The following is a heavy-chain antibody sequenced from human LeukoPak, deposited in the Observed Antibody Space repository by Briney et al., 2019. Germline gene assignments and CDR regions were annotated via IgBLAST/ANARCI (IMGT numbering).Heavy chain of an antibody. CDR1: GFTFSSYG. V-gene: IGHV3-30*18. CDR2: ISYDGSNK. D-gene: IGHD3-9*01. Sequence: GGSLRLSCAASGFTFSSYGMHWVRQAPGKGLEWVAVISYDGSNKYYADSVKGRFTISRDNSKNTLYLQMNSLRAEDTAVYYCANEDDTSFSFWGQGTLVTVSS. CDR3: ANEDDTSFSF. J-gene: IGHJ4*02.